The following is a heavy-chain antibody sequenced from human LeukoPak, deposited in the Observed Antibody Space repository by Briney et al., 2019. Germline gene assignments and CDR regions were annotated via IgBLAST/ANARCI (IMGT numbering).Heavy chain of an antibody. D-gene: IGHD5-24*01. CDR3: ARDSIRDGYNSDYFDY. CDR2: IWYDGSNK. J-gene: IGHJ4*02. V-gene: IGHV3-33*01. CDR1: GFNFFTYG. Sequence: GGSLRLSCAASGFNFFTYGMHWVRQAPGKGLEWVAVIWYDGSNKYYADSVKGRFTISRDNSKSTLYLQLNSLRAEDTAVYYCARDSIRDGYNSDYFDYWGQGTLVTVSS.